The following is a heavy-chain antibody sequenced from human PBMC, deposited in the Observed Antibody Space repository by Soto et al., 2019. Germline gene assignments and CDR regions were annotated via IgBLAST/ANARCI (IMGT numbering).Heavy chain of an antibody. CDR3: ARGGGLHGPYYYYYYGMDV. Sequence: QVQLVESGGGVVQPGRSLRLSCAASGFTFSSYAMHWVRQAPGKGLEWVAVISYDGSNKYYADSVKGRFTISRDNSKNTLYLQMNSLRAEDTAVYYCARGGGLHGPYYYYYYGMDVWGQGTTVTASS. CDR2: ISYDGSNK. J-gene: IGHJ6*02. CDR1: GFTFSSYA. V-gene: IGHV3-30-3*01. D-gene: IGHD4-4*01.